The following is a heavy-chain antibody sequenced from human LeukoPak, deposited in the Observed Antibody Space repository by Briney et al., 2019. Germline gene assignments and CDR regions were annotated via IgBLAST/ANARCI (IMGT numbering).Heavy chain of an antibody. D-gene: IGHD4-23*01. CDR2: MYSDGST. CDR1: AFAVSTNY. CDR3: AGYYGDKFDF. J-gene: IGHJ4*02. Sequence: GGSLTLSCAGSAFAVSTNYMSWVRQAPGKGLEWVSIMYSDGSTKCANSVKGRFTISRDNSKNTLYLQMNSLSDEDTAVYYCAGYYGDKFDFWGQGTLVTVSS. V-gene: IGHV3-66*02.